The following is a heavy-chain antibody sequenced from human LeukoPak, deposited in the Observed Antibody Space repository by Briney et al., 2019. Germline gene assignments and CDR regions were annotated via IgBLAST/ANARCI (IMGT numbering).Heavy chain of an antibody. V-gene: IGHV3-23*01. CDR2: ISGSGGST. CDR1: GFAFSSYA. CDR3: AKTSGSYFEYDFDY. Sequence: GGSLRLSCAASGFAFSSYAMSWVRQAPGKGLEWVSAISGSGGSTYYADSVKGRFTISRDNSKNTLYLQMNSLRAEDTAVYYCAKTSGSYFEYDFDYWGQGTLVTVSS. D-gene: IGHD1-26*01. J-gene: IGHJ4*02.